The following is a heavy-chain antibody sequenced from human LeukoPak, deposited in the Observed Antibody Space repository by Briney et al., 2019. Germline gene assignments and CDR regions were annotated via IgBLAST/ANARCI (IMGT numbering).Heavy chain of an antibody. CDR3: ARGHGDNDYFDY. CDR1: GGSMSSYY. J-gene: IGHJ4*02. D-gene: IGHD4-17*01. Sequence: SETLSLTCTVSGGSMSSYYWSWIRQPPGKGLEWIGYIYYSGSTNYNPSLKSRVTISVDTSKNQFSLKLSSVTAADTAVYYCARGHGDNDYFDYWGQGTLVTVSS. CDR2: IYYSGST. V-gene: IGHV4-59*01.